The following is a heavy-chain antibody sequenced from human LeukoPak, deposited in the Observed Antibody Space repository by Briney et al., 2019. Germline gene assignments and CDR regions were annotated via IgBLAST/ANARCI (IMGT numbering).Heavy chain of an antibody. Sequence: GGSLRLSCAASEFTFSSYAMSWVRQAPEKGLEWVSAISGSGGSTYYADSVKGRFTISRDNSKNTLYVQVNSLGTEDTAAYYCAKGSYYDSSGSFYFDYWGQGTLVTVSS. CDR3: AKGSYYDSSGSFYFDY. D-gene: IGHD3-22*01. J-gene: IGHJ4*02. V-gene: IGHV3-23*01. CDR2: ISGSGGST. CDR1: EFTFSSYA.